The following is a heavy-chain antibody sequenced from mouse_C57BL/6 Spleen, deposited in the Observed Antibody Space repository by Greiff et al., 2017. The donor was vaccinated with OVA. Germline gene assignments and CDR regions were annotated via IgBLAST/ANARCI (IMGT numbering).Heavy chain of an antibody. D-gene: IGHD1-1*01. J-gene: IGHJ2*01. CDR1: GYTFTSYG. CDR2: IYPRSGNT. CDR3: SHNYGSSYGYFDY. V-gene: IGHV1-81*01. Sequence: VKLQESGAELARPGASVKLSCKASGYTFTSYGISWVKQRTGQGLEWIGEIYPRSGNTYYNEKFKGKATLTADKSSSTAYMELRSLTSEDSAVYFCSHNYGSSYGYFDYWGQGTTLTVSS.